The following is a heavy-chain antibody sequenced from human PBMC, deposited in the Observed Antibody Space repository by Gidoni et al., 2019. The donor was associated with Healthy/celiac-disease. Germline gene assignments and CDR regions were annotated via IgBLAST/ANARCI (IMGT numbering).Heavy chain of an antibody. CDR1: GGSISSSSYY. Sequence: QLQLQESGPGLVTPSETLSLTCTVSGGSISSSSYYWGWLRQPPGKGLEWIGSSYDSGSTYYTPSLKSRVTISVDTSKNQFSLKLSSVTAADTAVYYCARAYDFWSGYYTKYYFDYWGQGTLVTVSS. V-gene: IGHV4-39*01. D-gene: IGHD3-3*01. CDR2: SYDSGST. J-gene: IGHJ4*02. CDR3: ARAYDFWSGYYTKYYFDY.